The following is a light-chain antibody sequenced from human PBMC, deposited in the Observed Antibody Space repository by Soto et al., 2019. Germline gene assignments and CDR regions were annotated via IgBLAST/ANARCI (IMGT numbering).Light chain of an antibody. J-gene: IGKJ1*01. CDR2: GAY. Sequence: DIVLTQSPGTLSLSPGERATLSCRASQIISSTYLGWYQQKPGQAPRLLIFGAYTRATGIPARFSGSGSGTEFTLTISSLQSEDFVVYYCQQRSNWPPWTFGQGTKVDIK. CDR3: QQRSNWPPWT. V-gene: IGKV3D-20*02. CDR1: QIISSTY.